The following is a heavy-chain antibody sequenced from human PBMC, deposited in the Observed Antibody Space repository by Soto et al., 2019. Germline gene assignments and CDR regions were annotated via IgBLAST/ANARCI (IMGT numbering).Heavy chain of an antibody. CDR1: GGSISSYY. Sequence: SETLSLTCTVSGGSISSYYWSWIRQPPGKGLEWIGYIYYSGSTNYNPSLKSRVTISVDTSKNQFSLKLSSVTAADTAVYYCASSYGSGSCLDAFDIWGQGTMVTVSS. V-gene: IGHV4-59*01. J-gene: IGHJ3*02. D-gene: IGHD3-10*01. CDR3: ASSYGSGSCLDAFDI. CDR2: IYYSGST.